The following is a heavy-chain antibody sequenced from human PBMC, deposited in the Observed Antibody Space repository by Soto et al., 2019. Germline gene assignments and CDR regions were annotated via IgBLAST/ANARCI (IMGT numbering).Heavy chain of an antibody. J-gene: IGHJ4*02. D-gene: IGHD6-6*01. CDR2: IYHSGST. V-gene: IGHV4-30-2*01. Sequence: QLQLQESGSGLVKPSQTLSLTCAISGGSISSGGFSWSWIRQPPGKGLESIGYIYHSGSTYYNPSLKSLVTISGDRSKNQFSLKLSSVTAADTAVYYCAGGIAARPLGYWGQGTLVTVSS. CDR3: AGGIAARPLGY. CDR1: GGSISSGGFS.